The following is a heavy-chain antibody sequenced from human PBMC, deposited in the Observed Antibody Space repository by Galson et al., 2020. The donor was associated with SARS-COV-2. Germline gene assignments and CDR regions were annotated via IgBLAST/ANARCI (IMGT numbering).Heavy chain of an antibody. CDR3: ARASYFGYFGPTGKAFDV. D-gene: IGHD3-9*01. CDR2: IYHSGTT. J-gene: IGHJ3*01. V-gene: IGHV4-38-2*01. CDR1: GYSVNSNYY. Sequence: SETLSLTCAVSGYSVNSNYYWGWIRQPPGKGLEWIGNIYHSGTTYYAPSLKSRVTIFLDASSNHFSLKLTSVTAADTAMYYCARASYFGYFGPTGKAFDVWGQGTLVTISS.